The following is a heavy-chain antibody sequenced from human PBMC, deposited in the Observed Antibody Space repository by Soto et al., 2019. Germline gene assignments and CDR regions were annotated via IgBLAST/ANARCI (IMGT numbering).Heavy chain of an antibody. J-gene: IGHJ4*02. D-gene: IGHD3-16*02. Sequence: GGSLRLSCAASGFTFSSYWMSWVRQAPGKGLEWVANIKQDGSEKYYVDSVKGRFTISRDNAKNSLYLQMNSLRAEDTAVYYCASCDYIWGSYRPSDYWGQGTLVTVSS. V-gene: IGHV3-7*01. CDR2: IKQDGSEK. CDR3: ASCDYIWGSYRPSDY. CDR1: GFTFSSYW.